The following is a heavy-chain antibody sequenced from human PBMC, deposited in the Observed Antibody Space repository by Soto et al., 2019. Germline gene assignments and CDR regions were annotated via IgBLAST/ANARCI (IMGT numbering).Heavy chain of an antibody. CDR2: IYLNDDK. CDR3: AHSYYDFWSGYYYFDY. J-gene: IGHJ4*02. D-gene: IGHD3-3*01. CDR1: GFSLSTSGVG. V-gene: IGHV2-5*01. Sequence: GPPLVNPPQTLTLTCTFSGFSLSTSGVGVGWIRQPPGKALEWLALIYLNDDKRYSPSLKSRLTITKDTSKNQVVLTMTNMDPVDTATYYCAHSYYDFWSGYYYFDYWGQGTLVTVSS.